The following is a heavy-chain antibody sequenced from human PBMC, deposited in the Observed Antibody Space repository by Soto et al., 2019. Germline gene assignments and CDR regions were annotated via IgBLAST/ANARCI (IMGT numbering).Heavy chain of an antibody. CDR3: ARERGSGSYSKVGYFYYGLDV. Sequence: SVKVSCKASGGTFSTYAISWLRQAPGQGLEWMGGIIPIFGSTSYAQRFQGRLTLAADESTSTAYMELSSLTSDDTAVYSCARERGSGSYSKVGYFYYGLDVWGQGTTVTVSS. CDR2: IIPIFGST. CDR1: GGTFSTYA. J-gene: IGHJ6*02. V-gene: IGHV1-69*13. D-gene: IGHD3-10*01.